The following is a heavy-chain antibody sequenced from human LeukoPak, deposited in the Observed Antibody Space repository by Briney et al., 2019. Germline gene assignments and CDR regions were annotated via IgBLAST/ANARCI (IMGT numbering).Heavy chain of an antibody. Sequence: GGSLRLSCAASGFTFSNAWMSWVRQAPGKGLEWVSAISGSGGSTYYADSVKGRFTISRDNSKNTLYLQMNSLRAEDTAVYYCAKVGVLLWFGESPGYMDVWGKGTTVTISS. CDR1: GFTFSNAW. CDR2: ISGSGGST. D-gene: IGHD3-10*01. V-gene: IGHV3-23*01. CDR3: AKVGVLLWFGESPGYMDV. J-gene: IGHJ6*03.